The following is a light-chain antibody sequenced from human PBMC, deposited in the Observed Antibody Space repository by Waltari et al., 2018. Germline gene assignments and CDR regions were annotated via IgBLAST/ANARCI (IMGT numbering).Light chain of an antibody. CDR2: RAT. CDR3: QVWDVNIYDFV. CDR1: NIGRKS. J-gene: IGLJ1*01. V-gene: IGLV3-21*02. Sequence: SYVLTQPPSMSVAPGQTATIVCGGENIGRKSVHWYQQKPGQAPVLGVYRATDRPSGIAERFSGSNSGNTATLSIGRVEAGDEATYYCQVWDVNIYDFVFGTGTTVTVL.